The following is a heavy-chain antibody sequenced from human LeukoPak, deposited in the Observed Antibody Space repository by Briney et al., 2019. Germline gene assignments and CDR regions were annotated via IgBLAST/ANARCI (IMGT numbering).Heavy chain of an antibody. CDR2: ISGNGGST. J-gene: IGHJ4*02. D-gene: IGHD5-18*01. CDR1: GFTFSSYA. Sequence: GGSLRLSCAGSGFTFSSYALHWVRQAPGKGLEYVSSISGNGGSTYYADSVKGRFTIPRDNSKNTLYLQMSSLRAEDTAVYYCVKALRYSYGPGDYWGQGALVTVSS. CDR3: VKALRYSYGPGDY. V-gene: IGHV3-64D*09.